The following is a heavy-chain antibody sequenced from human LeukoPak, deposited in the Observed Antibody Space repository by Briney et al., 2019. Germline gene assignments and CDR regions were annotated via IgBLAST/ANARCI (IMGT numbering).Heavy chain of an antibody. Sequence: GGSLRLSCAASGFTFSSYWMSWVRQAPGKGLEWVANIKQDGSEKYYVDSVKGRFTISRDNAKNSLYLQMNSLRAEDTAVYYCARDSIGGSYNFDYWGQGTLVTVSS. V-gene: IGHV3-7*01. D-gene: IGHD1-26*01. CDR3: ARDSIGGSYNFDY. J-gene: IGHJ4*02. CDR1: GFTFSSYW. CDR2: IKQDGSEK.